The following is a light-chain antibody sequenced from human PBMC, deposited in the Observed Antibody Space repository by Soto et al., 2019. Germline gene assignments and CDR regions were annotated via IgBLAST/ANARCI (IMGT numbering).Light chain of an antibody. Sequence: EIVLTQSPGTLSLSPGERATLSCRASQSVSSSYLAWYQQKPGQAPRLLIYVASSRATGTPDRFSGSWSGTDFTLSISRLEPDDFAGYDCQLYGSTRPAGTFGHGTKGEIK. CDR3: QLYGSTRPAGT. CDR1: QSVSSSY. V-gene: IGKV3-20*01. CDR2: VAS. J-gene: IGKJ1*01.